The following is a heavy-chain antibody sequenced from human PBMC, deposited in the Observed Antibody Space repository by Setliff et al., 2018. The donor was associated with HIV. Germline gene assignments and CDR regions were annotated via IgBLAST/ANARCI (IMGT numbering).Heavy chain of an antibody. V-gene: IGHV4-31*03. CDR3: ARDRRNTYYYESSGYSGAFDI. Sequence: LSLTCTVSGGSISSGGYYWSWIRRHPGKGLEWIGFIYYSGSTYYNPSLKSRVTISVDTSKNQFSLKLSSVTAADTAVYYCARDRRNTYYYESSGYSGAFDIWGQGTMVTVSS. CDR1: GGSISSGGYY. D-gene: IGHD3-22*01. CDR2: IYYSGST. J-gene: IGHJ3*02.